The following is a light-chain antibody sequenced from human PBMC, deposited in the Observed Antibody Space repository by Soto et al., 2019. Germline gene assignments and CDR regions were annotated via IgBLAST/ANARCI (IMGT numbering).Light chain of an antibody. V-gene: IGKV3-20*01. Sequence: EIVVTQSAGTRSLSPGESATLSCRASQTVGSDYLAWYQQRPGQAPRLLIYGASSRATGIPDRFSGSGSGTDFTLTISRLEPEDFAMYFCQQYRTSAQTFGQGTKVDIK. CDR2: GAS. CDR3: QQYRTSAQT. CDR1: QTVGSDY. J-gene: IGKJ1*01.